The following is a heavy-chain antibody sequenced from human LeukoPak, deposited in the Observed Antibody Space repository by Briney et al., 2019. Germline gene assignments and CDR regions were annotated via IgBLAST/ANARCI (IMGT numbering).Heavy chain of an antibody. Sequence: GGFLRLSCAASGFTFSSYWMHWVRQAPGKGLVWVSRINSDGSSTSYADSVKGRFTISRDNAKKSLYLQMNSLRAEDTAVYYCARYGSGSPFYWGHGTLVTVSS. CDR2: INSDGSST. V-gene: IGHV3-74*01. CDR1: GFTFSSYW. CDR3: ARYGSGSPFY. D-gene: IGHD3-10*01. J-gene: IGHJ4*01.